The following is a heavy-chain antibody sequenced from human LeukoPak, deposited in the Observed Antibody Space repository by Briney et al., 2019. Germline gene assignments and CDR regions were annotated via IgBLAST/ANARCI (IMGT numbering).Heavy chain of an antibody. D-gene: IGHD3-10*01. Sequence: GGSLRLSCAASGFTFSSYAMSWVRQAPGKGLEWVSYISSSSSTIYYADSVKGRFTISRDNAKNSLYLQMNSLRAEDTAVYYCARAPLLLWFGESQRELDYWGQGTLVTVSS. CDR2: ISSSSSTI. CDR3: ARAPLLLWFGESQRELDY. V-gene: IGHV3-48*01. J-gene: IGHJ4*02. CDR1: GFTFSSYA.